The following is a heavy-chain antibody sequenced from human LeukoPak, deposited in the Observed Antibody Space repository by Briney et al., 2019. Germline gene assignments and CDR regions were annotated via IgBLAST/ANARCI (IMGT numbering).Heavy chain of an antibody. CDR2: IWYDGSNK. J-gene: IGHJ4*02. Sequence: GGSLRLSCAASGFTFSSYGMHWVRQAPGKGLEWVAVIWYDGSNKYYADSVKGRFTISRDNSENTLYLQMNSLRAEDTAVYYCARDRPHPYYYDSSGYLDYWGQGTLVTVSS. V-gene: IGHV3-33*01. CDR1: GFTFSSYG. D-gene: IGHD3-22*01. CDR3: ARDRPHPYYYDSSGYLDY.